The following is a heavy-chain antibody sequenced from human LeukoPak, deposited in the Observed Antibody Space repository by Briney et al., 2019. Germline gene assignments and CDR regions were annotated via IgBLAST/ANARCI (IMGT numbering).Heavy chain of an antibody. CDR2: ISSSSSYI. V-gene: IGHV3-21*01. D-gene: IGHD1-26*01. Sequence: PGGSQRLSCAASGFTFSSYSMNWVRQAPGKGLEWVSSISSSSSYIYYADSVKGRFTISRDNAKNSLYLQMNSLRAEDTAVYYCARDSVATVGAIDYWGQGTLVTVSS. CDR3: ARDSVATVGAIDY. CDR1: GFTFSSYS. J-gene: IGHJ4*02.